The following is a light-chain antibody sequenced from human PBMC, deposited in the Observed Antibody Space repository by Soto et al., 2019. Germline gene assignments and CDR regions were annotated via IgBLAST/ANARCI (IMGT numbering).Light chain of an antibody. Sequence: DIVMTQSPATLSVSPGETATLSCRASQSVNSYLAWYQQKPGQAPRLLISGASTRATGFPVRFSGSGSGTEFTLTISSLQSEDFAIYYCQQYSSWPRTFGQGTRVEIK. CDR3: QQYSSWPRT. CDR1: QSVNSY. V-gene: IGKV3-15*01. J-gene: IGKJ1*01. CDR2: GAS.